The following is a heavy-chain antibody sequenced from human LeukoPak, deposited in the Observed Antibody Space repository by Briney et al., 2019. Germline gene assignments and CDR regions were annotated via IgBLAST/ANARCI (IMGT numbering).Heavy chain of an antibody. D-gene: IGHD5-24*01. CDR1: GGSISSGGYY. J-gene: IGHJ5*02. V-gene: IGHV4-31*03. CDR3: ARELGDRDNNNWFDP. CDR2: IYYSGST. Sequence: SETLSLTCTVSGGSISSGGYYWSWIRQHPGKGLEWIGYIYYSGSTYYNPSLKSRVTISVDTSKNQFSLKLSSVTAADTAVYCCARELGDRDNNNWFDPWGQGTLVTVSS.